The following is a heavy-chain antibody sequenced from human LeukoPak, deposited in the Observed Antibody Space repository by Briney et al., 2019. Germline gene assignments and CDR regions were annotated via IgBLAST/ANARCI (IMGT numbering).Heavy chain of an antibody. CDR1: GFTFSSRS. CDR2: ISSSSTYI. CDR3: ARDRGWRTSGYYLYHFDY. Sequence: PGGSLRLSCAASGFTFSSRSMNWVRQAPGKGLEWVSSISSSSTYIHYADSVKGRFTISRDNAKNSLYLQMNSLRAEDTAVYYCARDRGWRTSGYYLYHFDYWGQGTLVTFAS. J-gene: IGHJ4*02. D-gene: IGHD3-22*01. V-gene: IGHV3-21*01.